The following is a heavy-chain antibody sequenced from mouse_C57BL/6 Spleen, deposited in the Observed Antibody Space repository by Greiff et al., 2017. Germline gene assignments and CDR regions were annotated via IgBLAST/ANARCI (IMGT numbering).Heavy chain of an antibody. Sequence: QVHLQQPGAELVRPGSSVKLSCKASGYTFTSYWMHWVKQRPIQGLEWIGNIDPSDSETHYNQKFKDKATLTVDKSSSTAYMQLSSLTSEDSAVYYCARGGYYYGSRGYFDYWGQGTTLTVSS. J-gene: IGHJ2*01. CDR2: IDPSDSET. V-gene: IGHV1-52*01. CDR1: GYTFTSYW. D-gene: IGHD1-1*01. CDR3: ARGGYYYGSRGYFDY.